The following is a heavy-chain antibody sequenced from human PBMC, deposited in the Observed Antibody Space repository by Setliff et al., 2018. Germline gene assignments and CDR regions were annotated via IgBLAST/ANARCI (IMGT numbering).Heavy chain of an antibody. CDR1: GYTFTNYG. D-gene: IGHD6-13*01. V-gene: IGHV1-18*01. J-gene: IGHJ4*02. Sequence: GASVKVSCKTSGYTFTNYGINWVRQAPGQGLEWMGWINNYSFKTNSPQKFQGRVTMTRDTSTSTVYMELSSLTSDDTAVYYCARGGVAAAGKKGVFEHWGQGTLVTVSS. CDR3: ARGGVAAAGKKGVFEH. CDR2: INNYSFKT.